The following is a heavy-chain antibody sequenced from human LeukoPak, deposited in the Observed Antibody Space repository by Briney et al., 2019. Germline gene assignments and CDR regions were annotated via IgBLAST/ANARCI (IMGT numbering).Heavy chain of an antibody. V-gene: IGHV3-9*01. CDR1: GFTFDDYA. Sequence: GGSLRLSCAASGFTFDDYAMHWVRQAPGKGLEWVSGMSWNSGSIGYADSVKGRFTISRDNAKNSLYLQMNSVRAEDTALYYYAKGTVIAVAGNFDYWGQGTLVTVSS. D-gene: IGHD6-19*01. CDR2: MSWNSGSI. J-gene: IGHJ4*02. CDR3: AKGTVIAVAGNFDY.